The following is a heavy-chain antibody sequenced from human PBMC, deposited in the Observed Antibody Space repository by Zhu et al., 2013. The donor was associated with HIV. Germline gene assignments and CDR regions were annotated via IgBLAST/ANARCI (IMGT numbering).Heavy chain of an antibody. V-gene: IGHV1-69*01. J-gene: IGHJ1*01. CDR3: ARAKTDYDFQH. CDR2: IIPVFGLP. CDR1: GGTPGRTYG. Sequence: QLELVQSGAEVKKPGSSVKVSCQASGGTPGRTYGVSWVRQAPGQGLEWMGWIIPVFGLPIYAQKFQGRVTITADESTSTAYMQLSSLRSEDTAVYYCARAKTDYDFQHWGQGTLVTVSS. D-gene: IGHD4-17*01.